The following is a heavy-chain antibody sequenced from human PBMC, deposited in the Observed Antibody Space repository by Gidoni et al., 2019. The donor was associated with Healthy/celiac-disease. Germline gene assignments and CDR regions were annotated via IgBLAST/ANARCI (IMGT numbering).Heavy chain of an antibody. CDR1: GYTFTSYA. D-gene: IGHD6-13*01. V-gene: IGHV1-3*01. J-gene: IGHJ4*02. CDR2: INAGNGNT. CDR3: ARDYSSSWYPLDY. Sequence: QVQLVQSGAEVKKPGASVKVSCKASGYTFTSYAMNWVRQAPGQRLEWMGWINAGNGNTKYSQKFQGRVTITRDTSASTAYMELSSLRSEDTAVYYCARDYSSSWYPLDYWGQGTLVTVSS.